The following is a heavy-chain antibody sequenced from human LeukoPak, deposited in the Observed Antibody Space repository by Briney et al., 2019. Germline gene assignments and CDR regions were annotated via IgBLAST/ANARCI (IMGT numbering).Heavy chain of an antibody. CDR1: GGSISSSSYY. CDR2: IYYSGST. D-gene: IGHD3-10*01. CDR3: ARGRGFYGSRYMDV. V-gene: IGHV4-39*07. Sequence: PSETLSLTCTVSGGSISSSSYYWGWIRQPPGKGLEWIGSIYYSGSTYYNPSLKSRVTISVDTSKNQFSLKLSSVTAADTAVYYCARGRGFYGSRYMDVWGKGTTVTVSS. J-gene: IGHJ6*03.